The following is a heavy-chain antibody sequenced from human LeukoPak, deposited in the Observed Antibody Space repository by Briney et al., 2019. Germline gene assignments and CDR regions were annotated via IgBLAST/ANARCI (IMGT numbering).Heavy chain of an antibody. J-gene: IGHJ4*02. CDR2: IWYDGSNK. CDR3: ARDSYGGNSGYFDY. Sequence: GGSLRLSCATSGFTFTTYEMNWVRQAPGKGLEWVAVIWYDGSNKYYADSVKGRFTISRDNSKNTLYLQMNSLRAEDTAVYYCARDSYGGNSGYFDYWGQGTLVTVSS. V-gene: IGHV3-33*08. CDR1: GFTFTTYE. D-gene: IGHD4-23*01.